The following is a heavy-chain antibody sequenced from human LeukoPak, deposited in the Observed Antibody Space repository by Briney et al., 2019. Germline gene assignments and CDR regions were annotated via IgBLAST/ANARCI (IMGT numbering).Heavy chain of an antibody. Sequence: PSETLSLTCTVSGGSISSGSYYWSWIRQPAGKGLEWIGRIYTSGSTNYNPSLKSRVTISVDTSKNQFSLKLSSVTAADTAVYYCARDRRYCGGDCYWSSYYYYYMDVWGKGTTVTISS. J-gene: IGHJ6*03. CDR3: ARDRRYCGGDCYWSSYYYYYMDV. CDR1: GGSISSGSYY. D-gene: IGHD2-21*02. CDR2: IYTSGST. V-gene: IGHV4-61*02.